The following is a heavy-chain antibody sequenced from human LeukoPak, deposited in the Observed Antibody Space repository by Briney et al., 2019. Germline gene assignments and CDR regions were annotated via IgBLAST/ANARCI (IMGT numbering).Heavy chain of an antibody. D-gene: IGHD1-26*01. CDR1: GGSFSGYY. CDR3: ARDGTHAFDI. J-gene: IGHJ3*02. CDR2: INHSGST. Sequence: SETLSLTCAVYGGSFSGYYWSWIRQPPGKGLEWIGEINHSGSTNYNPSLKSRVTISVDTSKNQFSLKLSSVTAADTAVYYCARDGTHAFDIWGQGTMVTVSS. V-gene: IGHV4-34*01.